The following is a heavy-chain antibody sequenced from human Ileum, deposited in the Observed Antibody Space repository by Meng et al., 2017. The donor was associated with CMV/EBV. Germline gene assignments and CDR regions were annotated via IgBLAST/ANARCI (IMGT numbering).Heavy chain of an antibody. CDR2: IRSGGNIV. J-gene: IGHJ3*02. Sequence: GGSLRLSCAASGFVFSNYAMNWVRQAPGKGLEWVAGIRSGGNIVYYADSVKGRFTISRDNAKNSLYLHLDSVTAGDTATYYCARAYDGFDIWGQGTTVTVSS. CDR1: GFVFSNYA. CDR3: ARAYDGFDI. V-gene: IGHV3-48*03.